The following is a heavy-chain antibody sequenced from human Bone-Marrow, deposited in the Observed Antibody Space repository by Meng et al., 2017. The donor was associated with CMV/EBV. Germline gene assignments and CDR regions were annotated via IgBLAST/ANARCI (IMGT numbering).Heavy chain of an antibody. CDR1: GFTFSSYW. D-gene: IGHD6-6*01. CDR3: ARVIAARPRYFDL. V-gene: IGHV3-7*01. J-gene: IGHJ2*01. CDR2: IKQDGSEK. Sequence: GESLKISCAASGFTFSSYWMSWVRQAPGKGLEWVANIKQDGSEKYYVDSVKGRFTISRDNAKNSLYLQMNSLRAEDTAVYYCARVIAARPRYFDLWGRCTLVTVSS.